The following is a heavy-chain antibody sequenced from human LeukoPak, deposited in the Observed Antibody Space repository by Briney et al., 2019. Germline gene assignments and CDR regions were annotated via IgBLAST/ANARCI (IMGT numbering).Heavy chain of an antibody. J-gene: IGHJ6*02. V-gene: IGHV1-69*04. CDR3: ARDGVVVPAAIGYYYYGMDV. CDR2: IIPILGIA. Sequence: ASVKVSCKASGGTFSSYTISWVRQAPGQGLEWMGRIIPILGIANYAQKFQGRVTITADKSTSTTYMELSSLRSEDTAVYCCARDGVVVPAAIGYYYYGMDVWGQGTTVTVSS. D-gene: IGHD2-2*01. CDR1: GGTFSSYT.